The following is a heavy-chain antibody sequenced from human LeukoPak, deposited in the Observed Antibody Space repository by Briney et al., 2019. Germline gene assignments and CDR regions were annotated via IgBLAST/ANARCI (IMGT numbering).Heavy chain of an antibody. CDR2: IYSSGST. D-gene: IGHD5-24*01. CDR1: GLTVSTNY. V-gene: IGHV3-53*01. J-gene: IGHJ4*02. CDR3: ARTSLSGEGYKVGYFDS. Sequence: GGSLRLSCAASGLTVSTNYMRWVRQVPGKGLEWVSLIYSSGSTYYADSVKGLFTISRDHSKNKLYLQMINLTAEDTAVYYCARTSLSGEGYKVGYFDSWGQGTLVTVSS.